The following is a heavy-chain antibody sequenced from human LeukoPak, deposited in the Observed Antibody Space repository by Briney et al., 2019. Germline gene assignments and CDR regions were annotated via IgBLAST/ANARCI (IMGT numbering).Heavy chain of an antibody. D-gene: IGHD2-2*01. Sequence: SETLSLTCTVSGGSISSYYWSWIRQPPGKGLEWIGEINHSGSTNYNPSLKSRVTISVDTSKNQFSLKLSSVTAADTAVYYCARGRRPDCSSTSCYYYYYMDVWGKGTTVTVSS. V-gene: IGHV4-34*01. CDR2: INHSGST. CDR1: GGSISSYY. CDR3: ARGRRPDCSSTSCYYYYYMDV. J-gene: IGHJ6*03.